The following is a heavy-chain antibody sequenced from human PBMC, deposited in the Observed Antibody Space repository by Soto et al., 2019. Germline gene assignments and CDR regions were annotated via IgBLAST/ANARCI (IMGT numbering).Heavy chain of an antibody. Sequence: QVQLVESGGGVVQPGRSLRLSCAASGFTFSSYGMHWVRQAPGKGLELVAVIWYDRSNKYYADSVKGRFTISRDNSKNTLYLQMNSLRAADTAVNYCARSRTAMVSYFDYWGQGTLVTVSS. CDR3: ARSRTAMVSYFDY. J-gene: IGHJ4*02. CDR1: GFTFSSYG. V-gene: IGHV3-33*01. CDR2: IWYDRSNK. D-gene: IGHD5-18*01.